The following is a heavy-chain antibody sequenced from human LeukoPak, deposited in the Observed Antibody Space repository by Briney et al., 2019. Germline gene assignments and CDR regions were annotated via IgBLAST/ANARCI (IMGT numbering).Heavy chain of an antibody. J-gene: IGHJ4*02. CDR2: MNPNSGNT. Sequence: ASVKVSCKASGYTFTSYDINWVRQATGQGLEWMGWMNPNSGNTGYAQKFQGRVTIGTDGSTNTAYMELSSLRSEDTAVYFCARGTLGDILTGSYDCWGQGTLVTVSS. CDR1: GYTFTSYD. D-gene: IGHD3-9*01. V-gene: IGHV1-8*03. CDR3: ARGTLGDILTGSYDC.